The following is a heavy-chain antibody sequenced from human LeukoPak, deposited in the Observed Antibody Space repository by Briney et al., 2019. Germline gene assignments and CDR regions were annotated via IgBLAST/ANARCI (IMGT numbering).Heavy chain of an antibody. CDR3: ARTPLLYYYMDF. J-gene: IGHJ6*03. CDR1: GYTFTGYY. Sequence: GASVKVSCKASGYTFTGYYMHWVRHAPGQGLEWMGRINPNSGGTNYAQKFQGRVTMTRDTSISTAYMELSRLRSDDTAVYYCARTPLLYYYMDFWGKGTTVTVSS. V-gene: IGHV1-2*06. CDR2: INPNSGGT.